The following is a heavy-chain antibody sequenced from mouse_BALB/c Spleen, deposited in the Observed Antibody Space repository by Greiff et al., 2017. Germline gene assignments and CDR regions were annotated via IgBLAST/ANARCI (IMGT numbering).Heavy chain of an antibody. CDR2: ISDGGSYT. CDR3: ARGGVRPHFDY. D-gene: IGHD2-14*01. V-gene: IGHV5-4*02. Sequence: EVQVVESGGGLVKPGGSLKLSCAASGFTFSDYYMYWVRKTPEKRLEWVATISDGGSYTYYPDSVKGRFTISRDNAKNNLYLQMSSLKSEDTAMYYCARGGVRPHFDYWGQGTTLTVSS. CDR1: GFTFSDYY. J-gene: IGHJ2*01.